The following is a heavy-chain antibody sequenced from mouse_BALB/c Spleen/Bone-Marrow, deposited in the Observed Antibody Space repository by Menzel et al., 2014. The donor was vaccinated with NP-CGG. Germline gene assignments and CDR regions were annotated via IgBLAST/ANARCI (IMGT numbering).Heavy chain of an antibody. V-gene: IGHV1S135*01. J-gene: IGHJ4*01. Sequence: VQLQQSGPELMKPGDSVKISCNASGYLFTSYYMNWVKQSHGESLEWMGYFDPFNGGTSYNQKFKGQATLTVDKSSSTTDMHLSSLTAELSADYYCERSKDRYPYGMDNWGQG. CDR1: GYLFTSYY. CDR3: ERSKDRYPYGMDN. D-gene: IGHD2-12*01. CDR2: FDPFNGGT.